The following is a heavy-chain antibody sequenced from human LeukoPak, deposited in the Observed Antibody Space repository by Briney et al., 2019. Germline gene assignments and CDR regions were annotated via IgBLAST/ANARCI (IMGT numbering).Heavy chain of an antibody. CDR2: VFHSGGT. CDR1: GGSISSYY. CDR3: ARDTDDWGRGSYYGKDV. D-gene: IGHD2-21*01. Sequence: SGALSLTCTVSGGSISSYYWSWIRQPPGKGLEWMGYVFHSGGTNYNPSLKSRATISVDRTKSQFSLKLSSVTAADTAVYYCARDTDDWGRGSYYGKDVWGQGATVTVSS. V-gene: IGHV4-59*12. J-gene: IGHJ6*02.